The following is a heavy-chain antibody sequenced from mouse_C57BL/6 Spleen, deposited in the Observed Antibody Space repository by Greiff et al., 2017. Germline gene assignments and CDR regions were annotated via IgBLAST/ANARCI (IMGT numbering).Heavy chain of an antibody. CDR2: IDPSDSET. CDR3: ARGDYYGSSYFDY. CDR1: GYTFTSYW. V-gene: IGHV1-52*01. J-gene: IGHJ2*01. D-gene: IGHD1-1*01. Sequence: QVQLQQPGAELVRPGSSVKLSCKASGYTFTSYWMHWVKQRPIQGLEWIGNIDPSDSETHYNQKFKDKATLTVDKSSSTAYMQLSSLTSEDSAVYYCARGDYYGSSYFDYWGRGTTLTVSS.